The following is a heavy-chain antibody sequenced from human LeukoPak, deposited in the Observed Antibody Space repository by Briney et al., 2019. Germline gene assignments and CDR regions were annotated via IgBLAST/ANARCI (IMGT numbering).Heavy chain of an antibody. Sequence: PGGSLRLSCGASGFTLIDYNMHWVRQALGKGLEYVAFIQFDGTTEYYTDSVKGRFTMSRDKSKNTLYLQMNSLRGGDTAVYYCARGAAVALELWGQGTLVTVSS. V-gene: IGHV3-30*02. CDR3: ARGAAVALEL. D-gene: IGHD6-19*01. CDR1: GFTLIDYN. J-gene: IGHJ4*02. CDR2: IQFDGTTE.